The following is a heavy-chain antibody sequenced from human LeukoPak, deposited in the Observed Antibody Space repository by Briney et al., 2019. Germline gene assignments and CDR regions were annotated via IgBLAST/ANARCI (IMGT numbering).Heavy chain of an antibody. Sequence: GASVKVSCKASGYTFTSYDINWVRQATGQGLEWMGWMNPNSGNTGYAQKFQGRVTMTRNTSISTAYMELSSLRSEDTAVCYCAIIAAARYGLDYWGQGTLVTVSS. CDR3: AIIAAARYGLDY. D-gene: IGHD6-13*01. V-gene: IGHV1-8*01. CDR2: MNPNSGNT. CDR1: GYTFTSYD. J-gene: IGHJ4*02.